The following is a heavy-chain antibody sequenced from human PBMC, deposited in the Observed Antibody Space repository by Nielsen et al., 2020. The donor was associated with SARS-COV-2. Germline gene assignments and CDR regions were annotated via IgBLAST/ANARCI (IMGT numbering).Heavy chain of an antibody. D-gene: IGHD2-21*01. J-gene: IGHJ6*02. CDR3: TRDWYSAMDV. CDR1: GFTFSSYA. V-gene: IGHV3-74*01. CDR2: INSDGSYT. Sequence: GESLKISCAASGFTFSSYAMHWARQAPGKGLVWVSRINSDGSYTRYADSVKGRFTISRDNARNTLYLQMNSLRAEDTAVYYCTRDWYSAMDVWGQGTTVTVSS.